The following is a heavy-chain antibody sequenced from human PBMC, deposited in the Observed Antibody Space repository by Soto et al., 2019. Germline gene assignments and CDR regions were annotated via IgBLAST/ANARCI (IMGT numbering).Heavy chain of an antibody. V-gene: IGHV3-64D*08. CDR3: VKVDYYGSGSSYYYGMDV. CDR1: GFTFSSYA. J-gene: IGHJ6*02. D-gene: IGHD3-10*01. Sequence: GGSLRLSCSASGFTFSSYAMHWVRQAPGKGLEYVSAISSNGGSTYYADSVKGRFTISRDNSKNTLYLQMSSLRAEDTAVYYCVKVDYYGSGSSYYYGMDVWGQGTTVTVSS. CDR2: ISSNGGST.